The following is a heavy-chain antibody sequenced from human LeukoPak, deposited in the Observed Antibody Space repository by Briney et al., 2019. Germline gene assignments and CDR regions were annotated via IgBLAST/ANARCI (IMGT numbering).Heavy chain of an antibody. D-gene: IGHD2-2*01. J-gene: IGHJ4*02. CDR3: AKEGGIVVVPAAMTFFDY. Sequence: PGGSLRLSCAASGFIFTNYDMNWVRQAPGKGLEWVSGISGSGDTTDYADSVKGRFTISRDNSKNTLYLQLNSLRAEDTAVYYCAKEGGIVVVPAAMTFFDYWGQGTLVTVSS. CDR1: GFIFTNYD. CDR2: ISGSGDTT. V-gene: IGHV3-23*01.